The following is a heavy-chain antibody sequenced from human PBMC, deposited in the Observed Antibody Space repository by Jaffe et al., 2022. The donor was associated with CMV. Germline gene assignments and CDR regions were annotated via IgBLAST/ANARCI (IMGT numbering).Heavy chain of an antibody. CDR3: ASILAGTWGGNYYYYGMDV. V-gene: IGHV1-69*01. D-gene: IGHD6-13*01. CDR2: IIPIFGTA. J-gene: IGHJ6*02. Sequence: QVQLVQSGAEVKKPGSSVKVSCKASGGTFSSYAISWVRQAPGQGLEWMGGIIPIFGTANYAQKFQGRVTITADESTSTAYMELSSLRSEDTAVYYCASILAGTWGGNYYYYGMDVWGQGTTVTVSS. CDR1: GGTFSSYA.